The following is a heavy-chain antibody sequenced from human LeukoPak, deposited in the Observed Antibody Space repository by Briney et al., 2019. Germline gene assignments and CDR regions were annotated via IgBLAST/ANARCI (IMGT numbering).Heavy chain of an antibody. J-gene: IGHJ4*02. CDR3: AGIAARPYYFDY. V-gene: IGHV3-23*01. Sequence: GGSLRLSCAASGFTFSSYGMSWVRQAPGKGLEWVSAISGSGGSTYYADSVKGRFTISRDNSKNTLYLQMNSLRAEDTAVYYCAGIAARPYYFDYWGQGTLVTVSS. D-gene: IGHD6-6*01. CDR2: ISGSGGST. CDR1: GFTFSSYG.